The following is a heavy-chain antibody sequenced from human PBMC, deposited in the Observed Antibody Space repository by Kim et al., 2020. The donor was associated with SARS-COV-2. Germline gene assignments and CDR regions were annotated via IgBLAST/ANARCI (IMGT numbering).Heavy chain of an antibody. V-gene: IGHV3-30*18. CDR1: GFTFSSYG. J-gene: IGHJ3*02. Sequence: GGSLRLSCAASGFTFSSYGMHWVRQAPGKGLEWVAVISYDGSNKYYADSVKGRFTISRDNSKNTLYLQMNSLRAEDTAVYYCAKAPRGNWMYYDFWSGGDAFDIWGQGTMVTVSS. CDR3: AKAPRGNWMYYDFWSGGDAFDI. CDR2: ISYDGSNK. D-gene: IGHD3-3*01.